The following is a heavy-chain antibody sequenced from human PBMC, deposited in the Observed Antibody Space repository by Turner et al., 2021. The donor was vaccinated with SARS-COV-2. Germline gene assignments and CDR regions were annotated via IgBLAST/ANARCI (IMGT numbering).Heavy chain of an antibody. J-gene: IGHJ4*02. CDR3: AKDTGNSWGDYFDY. V-gene: IGHV3-9*01. CDR1: GFTFDDYA. CDR2: ISWNSGSM. Sequence: EVQLVESGGGLVQPGGSLRLSCEASGFTFDDYAMHWVRQAPGKGLEWVSGISWNSGSMGYADSVKGRFTISRDNAKNSLYLQMNSLRAEDTAFYYCAKDTGNSWGDYFDYWGQGTLVTVSS. D-gene: IGHD1-7*01.